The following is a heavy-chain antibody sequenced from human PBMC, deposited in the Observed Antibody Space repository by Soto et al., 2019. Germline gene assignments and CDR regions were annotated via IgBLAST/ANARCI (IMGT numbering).Heavy chain of an antibody. V-gene: IGHV3-30*18. CDR1: GFTFSHYG. CDR2: ISYDGSNE. D-gene: IGHD2-15*01. CDR3: AKISILGYCSGGSCYGAAFDI. Sequence: QVRLVESGGGVVQPGRSLRLSCAASGFTFSHYGMHWVRQAPGKGLEWVALISYDGSNEHYADSVKGRFTISRDNSKYTLYLQMNSLTAEDTAVYYCAKISILGYCSGGSCYGAAFDIWGQGTMVTVSS. J-gene: IGHJ3*02.